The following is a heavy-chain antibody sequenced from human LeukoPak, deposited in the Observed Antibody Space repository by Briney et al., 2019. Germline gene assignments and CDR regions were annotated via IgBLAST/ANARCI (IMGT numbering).Heavy chain of an antibody. V-gene: IGHV4-34*01. D-gene: IGHD3-9*01. CDR3: ARSYDILTGYRDYYFDY. CDR2: INHSGGT. Sequence: SETLSLTCAVYGGSFSGYYWSWIRQPPGKGLEWIGEINHSGGTNYNPSLKSRVTISVDTSKNQFSLKLSSVTAADTAVYYCARSYDILTGYRDYYFDYWGQGTLVTVSS. J-gene: IGHJ4*02. CDR1: GGSFSGYY.